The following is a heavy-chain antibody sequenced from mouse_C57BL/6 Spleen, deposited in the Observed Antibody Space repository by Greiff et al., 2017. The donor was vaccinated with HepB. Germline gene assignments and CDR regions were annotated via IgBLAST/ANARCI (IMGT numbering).Heavy chain of an antibody. Sequence: QVQLQQPGAELVKPGASVKMSCKASGYTFTSYWITWVKQRPGQGLEWIGDIYPGSGSTNYNEKFKSKATLTVDTSSSTAYMQLSSLTSEDSAVYYCARCYYGSSYGGFFMDYWGQGTSVTVSS. V-gene: IGHV1-55*01. CDR3: ARCYYGSSYGGFFMDY. D-gene: IGHD1-1*01. CDR1: GYTFTSYW. CDR2: IYPGSGST. J-gene: IGHJ4*01.